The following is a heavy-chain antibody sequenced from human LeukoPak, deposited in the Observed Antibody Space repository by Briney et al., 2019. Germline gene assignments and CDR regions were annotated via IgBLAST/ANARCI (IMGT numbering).Heavy chain of an antibody. CDR2: ISPTGSTT. CDR1: GFSFSGHW. D-gene: IGHD6-6*01. J-gene: IGHJ4*02. Sequence: GGSLRLSYTASGFSFSGHWMHWARQLPGKGLVWVSRISPTGSTTSYADSVKGRFTVSRDNAKNTLYLQVSNLRAEDTAVYYCARGPNSNWSGLDFWGQGTLLTVSS. CDR3: ARGPNSNWSGLDF. V-gene: IGHV3-74*01.